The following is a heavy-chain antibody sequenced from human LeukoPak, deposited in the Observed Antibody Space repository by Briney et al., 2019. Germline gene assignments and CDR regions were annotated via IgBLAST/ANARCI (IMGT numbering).Heavy chain of an antibody. J-gene: IGHJ4*02. V-gene: IGHV1-46*01. Sequence: ASVKVSCKASGYTFTSYYIHWVRQAPGQGLEWMGIIYPGGGSTSYAQRFQGRVTMTRDMSTSTVYMELSSLRSEDTAVYYCARDNDFDYWGQGTLVTVSS. CDR1: GYTFTSYY. D-gene: IGHD2-8*01. CDR3: ARDNDFDY. CDR2: IYPGGGST.